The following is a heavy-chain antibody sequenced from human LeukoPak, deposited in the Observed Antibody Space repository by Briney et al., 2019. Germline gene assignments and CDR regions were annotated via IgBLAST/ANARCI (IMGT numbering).Heavy chain of an antibody. J-gene: IGHJ5*02. D-gene: IGHD6-6*01. CDR3: ARNTSSSPWFDP. V-gene: IGHV4-61*03. Sequence: SETLSLTCTVSGGSVRSPDSYWSWIRQPPGKGLEWIGNVYYIGTTSYNYSLKSRVTISVDISKNHFSLEVTSVTAADTAVYFCARNTSSSPWFDPWGQGTLVTVSS. CDR1: GGSVRSPDSY. CDR2: VYYIGTT.